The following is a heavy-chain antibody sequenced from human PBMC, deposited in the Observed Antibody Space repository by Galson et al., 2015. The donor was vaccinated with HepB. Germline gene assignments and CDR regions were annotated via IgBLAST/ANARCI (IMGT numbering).Heavy chain of an antibody. CDR1: GFTFSSYA. D-gene: IGHD3-3*01. CDR2: ISSNGGST. Sequence: SLRLSCAASGFTFSSYAMHWVRQAPGKGLEYVSAISSNGGSTYYADSVKGRFTISRDNSKNTLYLRMSSLRAEDTAVYYCVKDRDATIFGVVIEDWGQGTLVTVSS. CDR3: VKDRDATIFGVVIED. V-gene: IGHV3-64D*06. J-gene: IGHJ4*02.